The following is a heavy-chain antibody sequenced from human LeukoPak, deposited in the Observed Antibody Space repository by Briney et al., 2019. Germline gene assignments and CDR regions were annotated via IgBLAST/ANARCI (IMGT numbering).Heavy chain of an antibody. CDR2: ISSSGSTI. D-gene: IGHD5-18*01. V-gene: IGHV3-11*01. CDR3: ARDRWEDTAMVYYYYYYGMDV. Sequence: GGSLRLSCAASGFTFSDYYMSWIRQAPGKGLEWVSYISSSGSTIYYADSVKGRFTFSRDNAKNSLYLRMNSLRAEDTAMYYCARDRWEDTAMVYYYYYYGMDVWGQGTTVTVSS. CDR1: GFTFSDYY. J-gene: IGHJ6*02.